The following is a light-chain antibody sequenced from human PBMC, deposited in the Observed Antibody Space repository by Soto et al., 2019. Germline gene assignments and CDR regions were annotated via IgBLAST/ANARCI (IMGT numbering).Light chain of an antibody. V-gene: IGLV2-18*02. Sequence: QSVLTQPPSVSGSPGQSVAISCTGTSSDVGSYNRVSWYQQPPGAAPKLMIYEVSNRPSGVPDRFSGSKSGNTASLTISGLQAGDEANYSCNSYTGSSIYAFGIGTKVT. J-gene: IGLJ1*01. CDR3: NSYTGSSIYA. CDR2: EVS. CDR1: SSDVGSYNR.